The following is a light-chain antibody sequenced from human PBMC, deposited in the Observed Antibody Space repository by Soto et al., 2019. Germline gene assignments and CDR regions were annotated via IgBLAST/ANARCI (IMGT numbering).Light chain of an antibody. CDR3: SSCASSNTHV. J-gene: IGLJ1*01. V-gene: IGLV2-14*01. CDR1: SSDVGGYNY. CDR2: EVS. Sequence: QSVLTQPASVSGSPGQSITISCTGTSSDVGGYNYVSWYQQHPGKAPKLMIYEVSNRPSRVSNRFSGSKSGNTASLTISGLLAEDEADYYCSSCASSNTHVFGTGTKVTVL.